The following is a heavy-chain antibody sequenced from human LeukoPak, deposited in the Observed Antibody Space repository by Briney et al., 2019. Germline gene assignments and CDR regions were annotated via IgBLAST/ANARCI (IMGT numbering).Heavy chain of an antibody. CDR3: ARDFWSGSPD. V-gene: IGHV3-11*04. D-gene: IGHD3-3*01. CDR2: ISSSGSTI. Sequence: GGSLRLSCAASGFTFSDYYMSWLGQAPGKGGEWVSYISSSGSTIYYADSVKGRFTISRDNAKNSLYLQMSSLRVEDTAVYYCARDFWSGSPDWGQGTLVTVSS. CDR1: GFTFSDYY. J-gene: IGHJ4*02.